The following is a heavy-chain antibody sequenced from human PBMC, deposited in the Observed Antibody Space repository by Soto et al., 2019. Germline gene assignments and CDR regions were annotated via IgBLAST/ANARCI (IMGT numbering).Heavy chain of an antibody. D-gene: IGHD2-2*02. J-gene: IGHJ5*02. Sequence: VQLLESGGGLVQPGGSLRLSCAASGFTFSTAWMSWVRQAPGKGLEWVGRVKSKTDGETTDYAAPVKGRFTISRDDSENTLYLQMNSLKTEDTAVYYCTIYCISSSCYTRWLDPWGQGTLVTVSS. V-gene: IGHV3-15*01. CDR1: GFTFSTAW. CDR2: VKSKTDGETT. CDR3: TIYCISSSCYTRWLDP.